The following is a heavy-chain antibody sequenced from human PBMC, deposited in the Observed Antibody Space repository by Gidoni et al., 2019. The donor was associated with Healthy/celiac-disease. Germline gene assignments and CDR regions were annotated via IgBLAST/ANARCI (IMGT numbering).Heavy chain of an antibody. J-gene: IGHJ6*02. D-gene: IGHD1-26*01. V-gene: IGHV4-34*01. CDR2: INHSGST. CDR3: ARVRYSGSYYYYYGMDV. Sequence: QVQLQQWGAGLLKPSETLSLTCAVYGGSFSGYYWSWIRQPPGKGLAWIGDINHSGSTNYNPSLKSRVTISVDTSKNQFSLKLSSVTAADTAVYYCARVRYSGSYYYYYGMDVWGQGTTVTVSS. CDR1: GGSFSGYY.